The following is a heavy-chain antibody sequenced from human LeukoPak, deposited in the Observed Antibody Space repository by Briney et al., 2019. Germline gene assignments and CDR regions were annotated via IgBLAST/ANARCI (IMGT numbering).Heavy chain of an antibody. Sequence: ASVKVSCKASGGTFSSYAISWVRPAPGQGLAWMGGIIPIFGTANYAQKFQGRVTITTDESTSTAYMELSSLRSEDTAVYYCASCKYHPAGYYYYMDVWGKGTTVTVSS. CDR2: IIPIFGTA. D-gene: IGHD2-2*01. V-gene: IGHV1-69*05. CDR1: GGTFSSYA. J-gene: IGHJ6*03. CDR3: ASCKYHPAGYYYYMDV.